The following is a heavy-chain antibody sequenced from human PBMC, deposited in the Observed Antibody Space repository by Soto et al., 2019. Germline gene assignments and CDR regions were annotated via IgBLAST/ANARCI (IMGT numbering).Heavy chain of an antibody. V-gene: IGHV3-7*03. D-gene: IGHD1-26*01. CDR1: GFTFSSYC. Sequence: GGSLRLSCEVSGFTFSSYCMTWVRQAPGKGLEWVATIKEDGSEKYHVDSVKGRFTISRDNAKNSLYLQMNSLRVVDTAVYYCARDREWEPSQEGFGYWGQGTLVTVSS. CDR3: ARDREWEPSQEGFGY. J-gene: IGHJ4*02. CDR2: IKEDGSEK.